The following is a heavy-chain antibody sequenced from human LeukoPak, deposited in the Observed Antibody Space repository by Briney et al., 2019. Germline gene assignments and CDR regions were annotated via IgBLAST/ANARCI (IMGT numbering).Heavy chain of an antibody. V-gene: IGHV3-33*01. CDR3: AREISMFVNAFDL. Sequence: GGSLRLSCAASGFTFSNSGMHWVRQAPGKGLEWVAVIWYDGSNEYYADAVKGRFIISRDNSKNTVHLQMNSLRVEATSVYYCAREISMFVNAFDLWGQGTLVAVSS. D-gene: IGHD3-10*02. CDR2: IWYDGSNE. J-gene: IGHJ3*01. CDR1: GFTFSNSG.